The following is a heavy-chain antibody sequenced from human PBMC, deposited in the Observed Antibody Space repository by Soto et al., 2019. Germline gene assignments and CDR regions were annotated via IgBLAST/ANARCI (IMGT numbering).Heavy chain of an antibody. CDR1: GGAFSGYS. D-gene: IGHD3-9*01. CDR2: INHSEST. V-gene: IGHV4-34*01. CDR3: ARGNLTGRSKDRYYYYYYMDV. Sequence: QVQLQQWGEGLLKPSETLSPPCAVNGGAFSGYSWGWIPKPPGKGLEWFGEINHSESTTYNPSLKSRVTISVDTSKNQFSLKLSSVTAADTAVYYCARGNLTGRSKDRYYYYYYMDVWGKGTTVTVSS. J-gene: IGHJ6*03.